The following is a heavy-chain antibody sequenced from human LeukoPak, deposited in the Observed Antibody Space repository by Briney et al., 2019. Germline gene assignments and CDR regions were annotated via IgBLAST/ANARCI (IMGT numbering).Heavy chain of an antibody. CDR1: DDSFSSHY. CDR3: ARDLVTVTKGFDI. J-gene: IGHJ3*02. Sequence: ASETLSLTCAVSDDSFSSHYWTWIRQPPGKGLEWIGYISYIGSTNYNPSLKSRVTISIDTSKNQFSLKLSSVTAADTAVNYCARDLVTVTKGFDIWGQGTMVSVSS. D-gene: IGHD4-17*01. V-gene: IGHV4-59*11. CDR2: ISYIGST.